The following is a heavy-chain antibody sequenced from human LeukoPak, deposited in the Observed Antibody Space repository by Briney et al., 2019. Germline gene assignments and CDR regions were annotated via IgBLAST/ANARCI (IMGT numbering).Heavy chain of an antibody. Sequence: GGSLRLSCAASGFTFSSHGMSWVRQAPGKGLEWVSAISGSGGSTYYADSVKGRFTISRDNSKNSLYLQMNSLRAEDTAVYYCARGAALVLRRGRRPYYFDYWGQGTLVTVSS. CDR2: ISGSGGST. V-gene: IGHV3-23*01. CDR3: ARGAALVLRRGRRPYYFDY. CDR1: GFTFSSHG. D-gene: IGHD5-18*01. J-gene: IGHJ4*02.